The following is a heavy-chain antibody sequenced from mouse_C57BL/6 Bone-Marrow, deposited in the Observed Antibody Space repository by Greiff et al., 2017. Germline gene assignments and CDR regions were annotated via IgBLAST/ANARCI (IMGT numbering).Heavy chain of an antibody. J-gene: IGHJ2*01. CDR2: ISSGSSTI. D-gene: IGHD1-1*01. CDR3: ARTPFITTVLDY. CDR1: GFTFSDYG. V-gene: IGHV5-17*01. Sequence: EVKLVESGGGLVKPGGSLTLSCAASGFTFSDYGMHWVRQAPEKGLEWVAYISSGSSTIYYADTVKGRFTISRDNAKNTLFMQMTILRSEDTAMYYCARTPFITTVLDYWGQGTTLTVSS.